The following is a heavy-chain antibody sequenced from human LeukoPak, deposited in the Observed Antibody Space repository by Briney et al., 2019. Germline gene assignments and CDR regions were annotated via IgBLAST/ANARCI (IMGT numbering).Heavy chain of an antibody. CDR2: ISYDGSDK. CDR3: AKSYNGYESKPDY. V-gene: IGHV3-30-3*02. D-gene: IGHD5-12*01. CDR1: GFTFSSYG. Sequence: GGSLRLSCAASGFTFSSYGMHWVRQAPGKGLEWVAVISYDGSDKYYADSVKGRFTISRDNSKITLYLQMNSLRAEDTAVYYCAKSYNGYESKPDYWGQGTLVTVSS. J-gene: IGHJ4*02.